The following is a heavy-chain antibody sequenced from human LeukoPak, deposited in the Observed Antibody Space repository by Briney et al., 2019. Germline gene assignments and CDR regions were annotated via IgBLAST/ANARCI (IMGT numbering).Heavy chain of an antibody. Sequence: GASVKVSCKASGYIFTGYYMHWVRQAPGQGLEWMGWINTNTGNPTYAQGFTGRFVFSLDTSVSTAYLQISSLKAEDTAVYYCARVLEVFDFWSGYRLRVNAFDIWGQGTMVTVSS. V-gene: IGHV7-4-1*02. CDR1: GYIFTGYY. J-gene: IGHJ3*02. D-gene: IGHD3-3*01. CDR3: ARVLEVFDFWSGYRLRVNAFDI. CDR2: INTNTGNP.